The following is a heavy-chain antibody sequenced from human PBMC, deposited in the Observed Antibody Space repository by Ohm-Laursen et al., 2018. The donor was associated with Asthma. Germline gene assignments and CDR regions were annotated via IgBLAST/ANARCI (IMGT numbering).Heavy chain of an antibody. CDR2: ISYDGSLK. D-gene: IGHD2-2*01. CDR1: GFTFRSYG. CDR3: AKDTEAPDIVVVPAASEIYYYGMDV. J-gene: IGHJ6*02. V-gene: IGHV3-30*18. Sequence: SLRLSCAAAGFTFRSYGMYWVRQAPGKGLEWVAAISYDGSLKFYGDSVKGRFTISRDNSKNTLYLQMNSLRAEDTAVYYCAKDTEAPDIVVVPAASEIYYYGMDVWGQGTTVTVSS.